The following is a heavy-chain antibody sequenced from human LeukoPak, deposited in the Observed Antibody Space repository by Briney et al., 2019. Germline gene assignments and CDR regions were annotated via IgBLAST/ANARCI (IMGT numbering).Heavy chain of an antibody. D-gene: IGHD1-20*01. CDR3: VAYNWNYPDY. Sequence: GGSLRLSCAASGFSFSDYHMYWVRQAPVKGLVWISRIETDVIRTGNADSVEGRFTISRDNAKNTLYLQMSSLRVEDTAVYYCVAYNWNYPDYWGQGILVTASS. CDR2: IETDVIRT. CDR1: GFSFSDYH. V-gene: IGHV3-74*01. J-gene: IGHJ4*02.